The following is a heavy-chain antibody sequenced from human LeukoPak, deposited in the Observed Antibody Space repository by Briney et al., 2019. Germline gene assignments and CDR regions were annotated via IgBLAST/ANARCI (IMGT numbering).Heavy chain of an antibody. CDR1: GYTFTSHG. CDR3: ARPVTTLTTRYSHDAFDI. CDR2: ISGYNGNT. J-gene: IGHJ3*02. Sequence: ASVKVSCKTSGYTFTSHGISWVRQAPGQGFEWMGWISGYNGNTNFAQNLQDRVTMTTDTSTTTAYMELRSLRSDDTAVYYCARPVTTLTTRYSHDAFDIWGQGTMVTVSS. V-gene: IGHV1-18*01. D-gene: IGHD4-17*01.